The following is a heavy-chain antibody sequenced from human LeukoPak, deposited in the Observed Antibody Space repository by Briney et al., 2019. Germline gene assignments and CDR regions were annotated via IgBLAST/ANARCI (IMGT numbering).Heavy chain of an antibody. V-gene: IGHV5-51*01. CDR2: IYPHDSDT. J-gene: IGHJ3*01. Sequence: GESLKISCQGSGYSFTNYYIAWVRQMPGKGLEWMGVIYPHDSDTRYSPSFQGQVTISADKSVRTAYLQWSSLKASDTAMYYCARPNITSYYDSRGYDAFDVWGQGTMVTVSS. D-gene: IGHD3-22*01. CDR1: GYSFTNYY. CDR3: ARPNITSYYDSRGYDAFDV.